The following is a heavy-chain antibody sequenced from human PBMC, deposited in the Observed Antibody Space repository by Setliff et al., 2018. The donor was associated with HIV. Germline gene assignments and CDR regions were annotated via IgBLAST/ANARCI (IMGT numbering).Heavy chain of an antibody. CDR3: ASDNNGWYIY. V-gene: IGHV4-59*11. CDR1: GGSISSHY. J-gene: IGHJ4*02. D-gene: IGHD6-19*01. CDR2: IYYSGNK. Sequence: SETLSLTCTVSGGSISSHYWSWIRQPPGKGLEWIGRIYYSGNKIYNPSLKSRVTISVDTSKNQFSLKLSSVTAADTAIYYCASDNNGWYIYWGQGTLVTVSS.